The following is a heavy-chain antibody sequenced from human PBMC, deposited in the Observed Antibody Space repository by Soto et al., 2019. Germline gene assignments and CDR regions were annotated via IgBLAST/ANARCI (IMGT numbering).Heavy chain of an antibody. D-gene: IGHD3-22*01. V-gene: IGHV3-23*01. Sequence: GGSLRLSCAASGFTFSSYAMSWVRQAPGKGLEWVSGISGSGDSTNYADSVKGRFTISRDNSKNTLYLQMNSLRAEDTAIYYCAKDRRMAMIVVVYDAFDIGGQGTMVNVSS. J-gene: IGHJ3*02. CDR2: ISGSGDST. CDR1: GFTFSSYA. CDR3: AKDRRMAMIVVVYDAFDI.